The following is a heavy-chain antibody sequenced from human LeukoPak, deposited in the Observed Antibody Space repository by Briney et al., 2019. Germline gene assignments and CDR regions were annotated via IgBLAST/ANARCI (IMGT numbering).Heavy chain of an antibody. CDR1: GYTFTGYF. J-gene: IGHJ4*02. CDR3: ARSEYYYGSGSGRWVGY. V-gene: IGHV1-2*06. Sequence: ASVKVSCKTSGYTFTGYFMHWVRQAPGQGREWMGRINPNSGGTNYAQKFQGRVTMTRDTSISTAYMELSRLRSDDTAVYYCARSEYYYGSGSGRWVGYWGQGTLVTVYS. D-gene: IGHD3-10*01. CDR2: INPNSGGT.